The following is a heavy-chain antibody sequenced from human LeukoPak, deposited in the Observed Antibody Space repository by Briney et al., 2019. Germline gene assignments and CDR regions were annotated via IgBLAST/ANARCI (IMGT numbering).Heavy chain of an antibody. J-gene: IGHJ4*02. Sequence: PSETLSLTCAVYGGSFSGYYWSWIRQPPGKGLEWIGEINHSGSTNYNPSLKSRVTISVDTSKNQFSLKLSSVTAADTAVYYCARGQARITIFGVVTLDHWGQGTLVTVSS. CDR1: GGSFSGYY. D-gene: IGHD3-3*01. CDR2: INHSGST. CDR3: ARGQARITIFGVVTLDH. V-gene: IGHV4-34*01.